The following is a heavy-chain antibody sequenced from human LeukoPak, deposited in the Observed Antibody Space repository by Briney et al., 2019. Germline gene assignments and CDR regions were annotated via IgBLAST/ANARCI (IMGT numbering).Heavy chain of an antibody. J-gene: IGHJ4*02. V-gene: IGHV3-74*01. D-gene: IGHD2-21*01. Sequence: AGSLRLSCAASGFNFINTWMHWVRQAPGKGLVWIARIKNDGSGIIYADSVKGRFTISRDNARNTLYLQMNSLRAEDTAVYYCARERGVSHPFDYWGQGTLVTVSS. CDR1: GFNFINTW. CDR2: IKNDGSGI. CDR3: ARERGVSHPFDY.